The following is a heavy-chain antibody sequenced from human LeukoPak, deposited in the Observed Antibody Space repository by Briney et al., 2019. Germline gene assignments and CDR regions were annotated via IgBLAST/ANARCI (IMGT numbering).Heavy chain of an antibody. V-gene: IGHV3-15*01. J-gene: IGHJ4*02. Sequence: GGSLRLSCAASGFTFSNAWMSWVRQAPGKGLEWVGRIKSKTDGGTTDYAAPVKGRFTISRDDSKNTLYLQMNSLKTEDTAAYYCTTDEVAAGPFDYWGQGTLVTVSS. D-gene: IGHD6-13*01. CDR1: GFTFSNAW. CDR2: IKSKTDGGTT. CDR3: TTDEVAAGPFDY.